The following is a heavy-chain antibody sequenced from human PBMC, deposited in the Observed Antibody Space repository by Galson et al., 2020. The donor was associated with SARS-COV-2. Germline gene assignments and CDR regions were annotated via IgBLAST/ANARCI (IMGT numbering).Heavy chain of an antibody. CDR2: ISSSGSTI. CDR1: GFTFSDYY. D-gene: IGHD5-12*01. J-gene: IGHJ6*03. V-gene: IGHV3-11*01. CDR3: ARTGAPSGYEFRVYYYYYYMDV. Sequence: GESLKISCAASGFTFSDYYMSWIRQAPGKGLEWVSYISSSGSTIYYADSVKGRFTISRDNAKNSLYLQMNSLRAEDTAVYYCARTGAPSGYEFRVYYYYYYMDVWGKGTTVTVSS.